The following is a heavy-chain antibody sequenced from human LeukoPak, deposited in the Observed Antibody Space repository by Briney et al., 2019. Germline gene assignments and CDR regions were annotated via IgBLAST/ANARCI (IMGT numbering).Heavy chain of an antibody. CDR3: ARVAGYCSGGSCYSGKNFDY. D-gene: IGHD2-15*01. CDR2: ISSSGSTI. J-gene: IGHJ4*02. V-gene: IGHV3-11*04. CDR1: GFTFSDYY. Sequence: PGRSLRLSCAASGFTFSDYYMSWIRQAPGKGLEWVSYISSSGSTIYYADSVKGRFTISRDNAKNTLYLQMNSLRAEDTAVYYCARVAGYCSGGSCYSGKNFDYWGQGTLVAVSS.